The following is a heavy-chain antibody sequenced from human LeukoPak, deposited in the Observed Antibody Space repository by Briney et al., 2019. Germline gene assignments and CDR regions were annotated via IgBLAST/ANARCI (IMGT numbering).Heavy chain of an antibody. CDR3: AGGIRWPGLDY. D-gene: IGHD3-16*01. CDR1: GFIVSSNY. Sequence: GGSLRLSCAASGFIVSSNYMSWVRQAPGKGLEWVLVIYSGGNTYYADSVKGRFTISRDNSKNTLYLQMNSLRAEDTAVYYCAGGIRWPGLDYWGQGTLVTVSS. V-gene: IGHV3-66*01. CDR2: IYSGGNT. J-gene: IGHJ4*02.